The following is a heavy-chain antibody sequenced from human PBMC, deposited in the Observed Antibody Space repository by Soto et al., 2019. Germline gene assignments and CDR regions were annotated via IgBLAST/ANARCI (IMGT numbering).Heavy chain of an antibody. Sequence: QVQLQQWGAGLLKLSETLSLTCAVYGGSFSGYYWSWIRQPPGKGLEWIGEINHSGSTNYNPSLKSRVTISVDTSKNQFSLKLSSVTAADTAVYYCARDGVVVMNKWFDPWGQGTLVTVSS. CDR3: ARDGVVVMNKWFDP. D-gene: IGHD3-22*01. CDR2: INHSGST. J-gene: IGHJ5*02. V-gene: IGHV4-34*01. CDR1: GGSFSGYY.